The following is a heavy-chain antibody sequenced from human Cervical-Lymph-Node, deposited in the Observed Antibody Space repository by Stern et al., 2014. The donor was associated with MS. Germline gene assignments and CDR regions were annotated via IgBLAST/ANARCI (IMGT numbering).Heavy chain of an antibody. D-gene: IGHD3-9*01. CDR2: INHSGTT. CDR3: ASMYSDTVAFDY. J-gene: IGHJ4*02. Sequence: QVQLQQWGAGLLKPSETLSLICAVHGGSLSTYYWSWIRQSPGKGLEWIGEINHSGTTNYNPSLKSRVTISVDTSKNQFSLKLSSVTAADTAVYYCASMYSDTVAFDYWGQGTLVTVSS. V-gene: IGHV4-34*01. CDR1: GGSLSTYY.